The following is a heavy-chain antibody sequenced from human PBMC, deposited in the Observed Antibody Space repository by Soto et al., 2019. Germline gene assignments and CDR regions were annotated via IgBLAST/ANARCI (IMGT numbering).Heavy chain of an antibody. CDR2: IYDSGST. CDR3: AAPPRY. J-gene: IGHJ4*02. V-gene: IGHV4-59*01. CDR1: GGSISSYY. Sequence: PSETLSLTCTVSGGSISSYYWSWIRQPPGKGLEWIGYIYDSGSTNYNPSLKSRVTISVDTSKNQFSLKLTSVTAADSAVYYCAAPPRYWGQGTLVTVSA. D-gene: IGHD6-6*01.